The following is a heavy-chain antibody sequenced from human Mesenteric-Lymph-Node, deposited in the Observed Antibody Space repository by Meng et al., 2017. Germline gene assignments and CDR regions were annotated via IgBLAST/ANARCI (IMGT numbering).Heavy chain of an antibody. V-gene: IGHV1-2*06. Sequence: ASVKVSCKASGYTFTGYYIHWVRQAPGQGLEWMGRIHPSNGVTNYAQKLQGRVTMTTDTSTSTAYMELRSLRSDDTAVYYCARVKGVATIRDYYYGMDVWGQGTTVTVSS. J-gene: IGHJ6*02. D-gene: IGHD5-12*01. CDR3: ARVKGVATIRDYYYGMDV. CDR2: IHPSNGVT. CDR1: GYTFTGYY.